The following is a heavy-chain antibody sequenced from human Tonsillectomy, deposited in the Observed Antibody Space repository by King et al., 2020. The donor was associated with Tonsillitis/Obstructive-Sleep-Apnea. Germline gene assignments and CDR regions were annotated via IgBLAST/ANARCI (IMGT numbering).Heavy chain of an antibody. V-gene: IGHV1-58*02. Sequence: MQLVQSGPEVKKPGTSVRVSCKASGFTFPSSAMQWVRQARGQRLEWIGWIVVGSGNTNYAQKFQERVTITRDMSTSTAYMELSSLRSEDTAVYYCAATVPYTYYSYGMDVWGQGTTVTVSS. CDR2: IVVGSGNT. CDR3: AATVPYTYYSYGMDV. J-gene: IGHJ6*02. D-gene: IGHD2-2*01. CDR1: GFTFPSSA.